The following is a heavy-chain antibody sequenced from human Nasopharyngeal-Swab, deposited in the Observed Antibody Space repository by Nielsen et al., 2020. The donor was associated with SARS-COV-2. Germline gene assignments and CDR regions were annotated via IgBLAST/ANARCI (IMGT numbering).Heavy chain of an antibody. CDR2: IIPTFGTA. CDR3: VRCLVLGAARYFDY. D-gene: IGHD6-6*01. CDR1: VCTFISYV. V-gene: IGHV1-69*13. J-gene: IGHJ4*03. Sequence: SVTVSRKASVCTFISYVISWLRQPPAQGLDWMGGIIPTFGTANHAQKFQGRVTITADQSTSTAYMELSSLRSEDTAVCYCVRCLVLGAARYFDYWGQETLVTVSS.